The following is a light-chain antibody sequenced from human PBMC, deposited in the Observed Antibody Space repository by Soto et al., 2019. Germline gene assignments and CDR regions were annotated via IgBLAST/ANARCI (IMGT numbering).Light chain of an antibody. CDR2: GAS. Sequence: EIVLTQSPGTLSLSSGERATLSCKTSQSVDNSYLAWYQHKHGQPPRLLIYGASGRATGIPDRFRASGSGTDFTLTITRLEPADFAVYYCQQYDTSPWTFGPGTKVELK. CDR3: QQYDTSPWT. CDR1: QSVDNSY. V-gene: IGKV3-20*01. J-gene: IGKJ1*01.